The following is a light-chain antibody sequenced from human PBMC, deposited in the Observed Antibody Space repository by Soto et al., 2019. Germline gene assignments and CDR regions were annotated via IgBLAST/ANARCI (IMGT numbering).Light chain of an antibody. V-gene: IGKV3-15*01. J-gene: IGKJ1*01. CDR2: GAS. Sequence: EIVMTQSPATLSVSPGEGATLSCRASQSVSSNLAWYQQKPGQAPRLLIYGASTRATGIPARFSGSGSGTEFTLSIRSLQSEDFAVYYCQQHNNWPLTFGQGTKVEIK. CDR3: QQHNNWPLT. CDR1: QSVSSN.